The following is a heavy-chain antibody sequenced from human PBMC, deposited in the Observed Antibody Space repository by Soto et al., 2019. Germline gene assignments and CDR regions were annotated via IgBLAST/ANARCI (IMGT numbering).Heavy chain of an antibody. CDR1: GDTLTNSY. J-gene: IGHJ1*01. Sequence: ASVKVSCKASGDTLTNSYLHWVRQAPGQGLEWLGWINPNNGDTNYAQKFRGRVTMTRDTSNNTVYMELTRLRSDDTAVYFCATGPAGYCFTTSCYSYFQHWALGTLVSVCS. D-gene: IGHD2-2*01. CDR3: ATGPAGYCFTTSCYSYFQH. CDR2: INPNNGDT. V-gene: IGHV1-2*02.